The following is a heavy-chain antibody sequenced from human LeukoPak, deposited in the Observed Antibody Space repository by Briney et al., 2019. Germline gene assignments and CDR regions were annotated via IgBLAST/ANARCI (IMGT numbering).Heavy chain of an antibody. CDR1: GYTFTSYY. CDR2: INPSGGST. CDR3: ARQEGELLPRYFDY. J-gene: IGHJ4*02. D-gene: IGHD1-26*01. V-gene: IGHV1-46*01. Sequence: ASVRVSCKASGYTFTSYYMHWVRQAPGQGLEWMGIINPSGGSTSYAQKFQGRVTMTRDTSTSTVYMELSSLRSEDTAVYYCARQEGELLPRYFDYWAREPWSPSPQ.